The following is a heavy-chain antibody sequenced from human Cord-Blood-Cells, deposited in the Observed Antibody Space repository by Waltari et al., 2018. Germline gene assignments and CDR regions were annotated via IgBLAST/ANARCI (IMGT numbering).Heavy chain of an antibody. CDR2: ISGSGGST. V-gene: IGHV3-23*01. D-gene: IGHD3-3*01. Sequence: EVQLLESGGGLVPPGGSLRLSCAASVVTFSSYAMTWVRQAPWKGLVWVSAISGSGGSTYYADSVKGRFTISRDNSKNTLYLQMNSLRADDTAVYYCAKDRGDYDFWSGYYDYWGQGTLVTVSS. CDR1: VVTFSSYA. CDR3: AKDRGDYDFWSGYYDY. J-gene: IGHJ4*02.